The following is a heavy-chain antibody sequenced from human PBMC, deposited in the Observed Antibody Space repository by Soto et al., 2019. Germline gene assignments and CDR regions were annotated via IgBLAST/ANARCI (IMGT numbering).Heavy chain of an antibody. J-gene: IGHJ6*02. V-gene: IGHV5-51*01. CDR1: GYSFTSYW. Sequence: GESLKISCTGSGYSFTSYWIGWVRQMPGKGLEWRGIIYPGDSDTRYSPSFQGQVTISADKSISTAYLQWSSLKASDTAMYYCAILVAAAGRFGYYYYGMDVWGQGTTVTVSS. D-gene: IGHD6-13*01. CDR3: AILVAAAGRFGYYYYGMDV. CDR2: IYPGDSDT.